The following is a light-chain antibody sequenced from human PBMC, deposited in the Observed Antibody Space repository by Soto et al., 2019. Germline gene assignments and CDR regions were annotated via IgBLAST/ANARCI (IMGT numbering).Light chain of an antibody. CDR2: DAS. V-gene: IGKV1-33*01. J-gene: IGKJ5*01. Sequence: DIQMTQSPSSLSASVGDRVTITWQASQDISNYLNWYQQKPGKAPKLLIYDASNLETGVPSRFSGSGSGTDFTFTISSLQPEDIATYYCQQYDNLPTFGQGTRLEI. CDR3: QQYDNLPT. CDR1: QDISNY.